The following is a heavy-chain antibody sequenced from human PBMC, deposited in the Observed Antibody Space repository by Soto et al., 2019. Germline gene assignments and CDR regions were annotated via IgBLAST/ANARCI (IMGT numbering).Heavy chain of an antibody. D-gene: IGHD1-26*01. V-gene: IGHV3-9*01. CDR3: AKDKWELSYYFDY. CDR1: GFTFDDYA. CDR2: ISWNSGSI. Sequence: EVQLVESGGGLVQPGRSLRLSCAASGFTFDDYAMHWVRQAPGKGLEWVSGISWNSGSIGYADSVKGRFTISRDNAKNSLYLQMNSLRAGDTALYYCAKDKWELSYYFDYWGQGTLVTVSS. J-gene: IGHJ4*02.